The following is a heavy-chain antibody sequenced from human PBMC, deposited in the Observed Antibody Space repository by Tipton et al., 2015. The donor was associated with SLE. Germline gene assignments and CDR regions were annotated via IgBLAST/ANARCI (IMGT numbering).Heavy chain of an antibody. V-gene: IGHV3-9*01. CDR2: ISWNSGSI. Sequence: SLRLSCAASGFTFDDYAMHWVRQAPGKGLEWVSGISWNSGSIGYADPVKGRFTISRDNAKNSLYLQMNSLRAEDTALYYCAKEVGSQSRYAFDIWGQGTMVTVSS. J-gene: IGHJ3*02. CDR1: GFTFDDYA. D-gene: IGHD1-1*01. CDR3: AKEVGSQSRYAFDI.